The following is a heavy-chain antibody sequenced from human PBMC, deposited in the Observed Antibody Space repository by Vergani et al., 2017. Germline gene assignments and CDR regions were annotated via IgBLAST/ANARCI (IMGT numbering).Heavy chain of an antibody. Sequence: QVQLVQSGAEVKKPGSSVKVSCKASGGTFSSYGISWVRQAPGQGLEWMVWISAYNGNTNYAQKLQGRVTMTTDTSTSTAYMELRSLRSDDTAVYYCARSGMIAAVQPNNWFDPWGQGTLVTVSS. D-gene: IGHD6-13*01. CDR2: ISAYNGNT. J-gene: IGHJ5*02. CDR3: ARSGMIAAVQPNNWFDP. CDR1: GGTFSSYG. V-gene: IGHV1-18*01.